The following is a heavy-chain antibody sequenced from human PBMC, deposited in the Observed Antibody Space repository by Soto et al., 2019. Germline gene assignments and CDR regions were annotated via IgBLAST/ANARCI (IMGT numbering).Heavy chain of an antibody. CDR2: ISGSVGST. D-gene: IGHD2-15*01. Sequence: XGSLGLSCAASGFTFSSYAMSWVRQAPGKGLEWVSAISGSVGSTYYADSVKGRFTISRDNSKNTLYLQMNSLRAEDTAVYYCAKDDEDIAVVVPYYYYGMDVWGQGTTVTVSS. V-gene: IGHV3-23*01. CDR1: GFTFSSYA. CDR3: AKDDEDIAVVVPYYYYGMDV. J-gene: IGHJ6*02.